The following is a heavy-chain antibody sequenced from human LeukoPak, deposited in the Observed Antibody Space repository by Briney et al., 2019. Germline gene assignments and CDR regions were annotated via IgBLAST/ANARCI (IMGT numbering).Heavy chain of an antibody. CDR2: IYYSGST. D-gene: IGHD1-26*01. V-gene: IGHV4-59*08. CDR3: ARSDEVGTSNY. J-gene: IGHJ4*02. Sequence: SETLSLTCTISSGSIGSFYWSWIRQPPGKGLEWIGYIYYSGSTNYNPSLKSRVTISLDTSKNHFSLNLSSVTAADTAVYYCARSDEVGTSNYWGQGTLVTVSS. CDR1: SGSIGSFY.